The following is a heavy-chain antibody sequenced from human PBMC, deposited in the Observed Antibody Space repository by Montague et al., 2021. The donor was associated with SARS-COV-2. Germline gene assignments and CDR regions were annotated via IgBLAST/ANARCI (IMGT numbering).Heavy chain of an antibody. V-gene: IGHV4-34*01. J-gene: IGHJ4*02. CDR3: ARGHLSVSMIVVVFTSASYYFDY. CDR1: GGSFGDDH. Sequence: SETLSITCGVYGGSFGDDHWSWIRQPPGKGLEWIGDIKQSGSTNYNPSLKSRVTISVDTSRNQFSLKLTSVTAADTAVYFCARGHLSVSMIVVVFTSASYYFDYWGQGALVTVSS. D-gene: IGHD3-22*01. CDR2: IKQSGST.